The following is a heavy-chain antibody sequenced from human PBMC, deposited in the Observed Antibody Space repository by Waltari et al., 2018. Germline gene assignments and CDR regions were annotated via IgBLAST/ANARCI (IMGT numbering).Heavy chain of an antibody. D-gene: IGHD6-6*01. Sequence: QLQLQESGPGLVKPSETLSLTCTVSGGSISSSSYSWGWIRQPPGKGQEWIGSIYYSGSTYYNPSLKSRVTISVDTSKNQFSLKLSSVTAADTAVYYCARQRGGRLRSSSSSALYYYYMDVWGKGTTVTVSS. V-gene: IGHV4-39*01. CDR2: IYYSGST. J-gene: IGHJ6*03. CDR1: GGSISSSSYS. CDR3: ARQRGGRLRSSSSSALYYYYMDV.